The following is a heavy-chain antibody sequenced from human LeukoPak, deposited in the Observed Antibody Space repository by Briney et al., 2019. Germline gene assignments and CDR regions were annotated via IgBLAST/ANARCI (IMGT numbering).Heavy chain of an antibody. CDR3: ARDLGYYVSLTGGQGWFDP. V-gene: IGHV4-59*01. Sequence: SETLSLTCTVSGGSISSYYWSWIRQPPGKGLEWIGYIYYSGSTNYNPSLKSRVTISVDTSKNQFSLKLSSVTAADTAVYYCARDLGYYVSLTGGQGWFDPWGQGTLVTVSS. D-gene: IGHD3-22*01. J-gene: IGHJ5*02. CDR2: IYYSGST. CDR1: GGSISSYY.